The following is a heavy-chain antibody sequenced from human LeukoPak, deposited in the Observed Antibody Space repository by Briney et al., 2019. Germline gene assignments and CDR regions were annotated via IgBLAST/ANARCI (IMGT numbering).Heavy chain of an antibody. CDR3: VRDLNWAFDY. Sequence: PGGSLRLSCAASGFTFDDYAMNWVRQAPGQGLEWISNIRDDSDATTYADSVKGRFTISRDNAKNSLYLQINSLRAEDTAVYYCVRDLNWAFDYWGQGTLVTVSS. CDR2: IRDDSDAT. V-gene: IGHV3-48*01. J-gene: IGHJ4*02. CDR1: GFTFDDYA. D-gene: IGHD3-16*01.